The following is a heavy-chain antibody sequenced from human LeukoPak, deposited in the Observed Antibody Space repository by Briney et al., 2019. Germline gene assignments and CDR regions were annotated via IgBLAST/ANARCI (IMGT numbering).Heavy chain of an antibody. CDR3: ARFDIVVVVAAGYDAFDI. CDR2: INPNRGGT. V-gene: IGHV1-2*06. Sequence: ASVKVSCKASGYTFTGYYMHWVRPAPGQGLEWMGRINPNRGGTKYAQKFQGRVTMSRDSSISTAYMELSRLRSDDTAVYYCARFDIVVVVAAGYDAFDIWGQGTMVTVSS. D-gene: IGHD2-15*01. CDR1: GYTFTGYY. J-gene: IGHJ3*02.